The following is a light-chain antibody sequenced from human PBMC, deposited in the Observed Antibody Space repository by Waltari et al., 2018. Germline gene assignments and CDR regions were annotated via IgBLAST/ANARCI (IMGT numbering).Light chain of an antibody. CDR1: QSLSRSR. CDR3: QQYGSSVMYT. Sequence: VLTQSPGTLSLSPGEGATLPCRSSQSLSRSRLAWYRQKPGQAPRLLIYAASRRATGSPDRFSGSGSGTDFSLTISRVEPEDFALYYCQQYGSSVMYTFGQGTKLEIQ. J-gene: IGKJ2*01. V-gene: IGKV3-20*01. CDR2: AAS.